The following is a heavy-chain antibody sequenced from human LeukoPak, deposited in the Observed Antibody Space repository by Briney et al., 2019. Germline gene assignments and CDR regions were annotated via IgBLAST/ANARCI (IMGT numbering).Heavy chain of an antibody. CDR3: ATNYDFWSGYYRG. J-gene: IGHJ4*02. D-gene: IGHD3-3*01. Sequence: ASVKVSCKASGYTFTSYGISWVRQAPGQGLEWMGGFDPEDGETIYAQKFQGRVTMTEDTSTDTAYMELSSLRSEDTAVYYCATNYDFWSGYYRGWGQGTLVTVSS. CDR2: FDPEDGET. CDR1: GYTFTSYG. V-gene: IGHV1-24*01.